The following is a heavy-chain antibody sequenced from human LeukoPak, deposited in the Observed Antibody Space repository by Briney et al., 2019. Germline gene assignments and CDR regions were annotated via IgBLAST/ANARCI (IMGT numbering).Heavy chain of an antibody. J-gene: IGHJ4*02. CDR2: INHSGST. CDR3: ARGPHTGVNYYDSSGYYY. CDR1: GFTFSGNW. Sequence: GSLRLSCAASGFTFSGNWMHWIRQPPGKGLEWIGEINHSGSTNYNPSLKSRVTISVDTSKNQFSLKLSSVTAADTAVYYCARGPHTGVNYYDSSGYYYWGQGTLVTVSS. V-gene: IGHV4-34*01. D-gene: IGHD3-22*01.